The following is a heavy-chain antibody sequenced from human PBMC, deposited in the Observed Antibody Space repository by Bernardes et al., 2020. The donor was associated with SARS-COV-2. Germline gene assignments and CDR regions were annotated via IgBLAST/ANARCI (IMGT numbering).Heavy chain of an antibody. CDR2: IFWDDDK. D-gene: IGHD6-13*01. V-gene: IGHV2-5*02. J-gene: IGHJ4*02. CDR1: GFSLDTSAVG. CDR3: ARWLSRGASWYFDF. Sequence: SGPTLLKPTQTLTLTCTFSGFSLDTSAVGVGWIRQPPGKALEWLALIFWDDDKRYRPSLRGRLTITKDTSKNHVVLTLTNMGPEDTATYYCARWLSRGASWYFDFWGQGTLVTVSS.